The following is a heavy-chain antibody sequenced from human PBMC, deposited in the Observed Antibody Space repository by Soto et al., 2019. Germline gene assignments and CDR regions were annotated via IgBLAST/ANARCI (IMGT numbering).Heavy chain of an antibody. CDR3: ARHGAVPGTRGFDY. CDR1: GGSVSSGNW. Sequence: QVQLQESGPGLVKPSGTLSLTCAVSGGSVSSGNWWSWVRQPPGRGLEWIGGTYHSGTTNYNPSLKSRGTISLDKSKNQISLNLRSVTAADTAVYYCARHGAVPGTRGFDYWGQGTLVTVSS. D-gene: IGHD6-19*01. V-gene: IGHV4-4*02. CDR2: TYHSGTT. J-gene: IGHJ4*02.